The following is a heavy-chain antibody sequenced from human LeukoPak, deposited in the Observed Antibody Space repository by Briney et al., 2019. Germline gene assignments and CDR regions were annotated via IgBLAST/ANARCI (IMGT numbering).Heavy chain of an antibody. Sequence: GGSLRLSCAASGFTFSSYGMHWVRQAPGKGLEGVAVISYDGSNKYYADSVKGRFTISRDNSKNTLYLQMNSLRAEDTAVYYCAKLYGSGSSFDYWGQGTLVTVSS. CDR2: ISYDGSNK. D-gene: IGHD3-10*01. J-gene: IGHJ4*02. V-gene: IGHV3-30*18. CDR3: AKLYGSGSSFDY. CDR1: GFTFSSYG.